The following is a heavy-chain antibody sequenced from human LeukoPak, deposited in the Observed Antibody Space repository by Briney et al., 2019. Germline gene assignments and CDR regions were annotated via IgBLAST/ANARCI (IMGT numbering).Heavy chain of an antibody. CDR2: IYYSGST. CDR1: GGSISSSSYY. D-gene: IGHD1-26*01. CDR3: ARDPLRVGATHFDY. V-gene: IGHV4-39*07. Sequence: PSETLSLTCTVSGGSISSSSYYWGWIRQPPGKGLEWIGSIYYSGSTYYNPSLKSRVTISVDTSKNQFSLRLSSVTAADTAVYYCARDPLRVGATHFDYWGQGTLVTVSS. J-gene: IGHJ4*02.